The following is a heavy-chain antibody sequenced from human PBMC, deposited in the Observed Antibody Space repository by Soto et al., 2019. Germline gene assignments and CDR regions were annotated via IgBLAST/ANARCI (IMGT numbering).Heavy chain of an antibody. J-gene: IGHJ6*03. V-gene: IGHV1-69*02. CDR3: ARDEPFGEYLYYYMDV. CDR1: GGTFSSYT. CDR2: IIPILGIA. D-gene: IGHD3-10*01. Sequence: SVKVSCKASGGTFSSYTISWVRQAPGQGLEWMGRIIPILGIANYAQKFQGRVTITADKSTSTAYMELSSLRSEDTAVYYCARDEPFGEYLYYYMDVWGKGTTVTVSS.